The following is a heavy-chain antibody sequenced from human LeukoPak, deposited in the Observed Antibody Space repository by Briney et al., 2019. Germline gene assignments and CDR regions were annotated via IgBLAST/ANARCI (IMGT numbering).Heavy chain of an antibody. D-gene: IGHD3-22*01. CDR2: IYYSGST. CDR3: ARAFLTYYYDSSGYYYFDY. V-gene: IGHV4-30-4*01. CDR1: GGSISSGDYY. J-gene: IGHJ4*02. Sequence: PSETLSLTCTVSGGSISSGDYYWSWIRPPPGKGLGWIGYIYYSGSTYYNPSLKSRVTISVDTSKHQFSLKLSSVTAADTAVYYCARAFLTYYYDSSGYYYFDYWGQGTLVTVSS.